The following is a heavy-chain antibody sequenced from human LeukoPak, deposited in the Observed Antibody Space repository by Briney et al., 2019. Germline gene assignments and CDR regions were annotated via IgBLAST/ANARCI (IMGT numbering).Heavy chain of an antibody. J-gene: IGHJ4*02. CDR3: ARDRDCSDNERGFDY. CDR1: GYTFTDYY. Sequence: ASVKVSCKTSGYTFTDYYIHWVRQAPGQGLEWMGWINPNSGETNSAQKFQGRVTMTGDTSISTAYMELRRVTSDDTAVYYCARDRDCSDNERGFDYWGQGTLVTVSS. D-gene: IGHD2-21*02. CDR2: INPNSGET. V-gene: IGHV1-2*02.